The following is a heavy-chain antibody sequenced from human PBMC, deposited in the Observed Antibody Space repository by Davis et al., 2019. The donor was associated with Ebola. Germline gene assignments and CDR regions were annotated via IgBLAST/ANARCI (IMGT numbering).Heavy chain of an antibody. Sequence: SETLSLTCTVSGDSISDYYYNWIRQPPGKGLEWIGNIYYGGSTNDNLSLKSRGTISGDTSKNQFSLNVNSVTAADTAKYYCARTPQYTSYGSYFDYWGQGALVTVSS. D-gene: IGHD1-26*01. CDR3: ARTPQYTSYGSYFDY. J-gene: IGHJ4*02. CDR1: GDSISDYY. CDR2: IYYGGST. V-gene: IGHV4-59*01.